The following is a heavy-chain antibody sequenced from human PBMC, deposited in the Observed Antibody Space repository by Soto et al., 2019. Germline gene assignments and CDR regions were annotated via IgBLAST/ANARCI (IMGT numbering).Heavy chain of an antibody. D-gene: IGHD1-1*01. Sequence: QDQLVQSGAEVKKPGASVKVSCKASGYTFTNYGVGWVRQAPGQGLEWMGWINAYNGNTYYAHNFHDRVTMTPDTATSTAYMELRSLRSADTAMFYCVRSVTATGTAANLWGQGTMVTVSS. CDR1: GYTFTNYG. CDR3: VRSVTATGTAANL. V-gene: IGHV1-18*04. J-gene: IGHJ3*01. CDR2: INAYNGNT.